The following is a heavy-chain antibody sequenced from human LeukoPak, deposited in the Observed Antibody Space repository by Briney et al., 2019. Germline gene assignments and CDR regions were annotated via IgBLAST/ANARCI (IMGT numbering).Heavy chain of an antibody. J-gene: IGHJ4*02. CDR1: GFTFSNAW. CDR2: IKSKTAGGTI. Sequence: PGGSLRLSCAASGFTFSNAWMTWVRQAPGKGLEWVGRIKSKTAGGTIDYAAPVKGRFTISRDDSKNTLYLQMNSLKTEDTAVYYCTTGESMVGSTIHIRWADWGQGTLATVSS. D-gene: IGHD1-26*01. CDR3: TTGESMVGSTIHIRWAD. V-gene: IGHV3-15*01.